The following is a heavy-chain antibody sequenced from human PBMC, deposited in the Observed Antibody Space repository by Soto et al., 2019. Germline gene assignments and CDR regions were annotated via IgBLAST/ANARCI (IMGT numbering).Heavy chain of an antibody. V-gene: IGHV3-33*01. CDR3: ARAGGTAVTGLGDLDS. D-gene: IGHD2-21*02. Sequence: GGSLRLSCAASGFTFNSYSMHWVRQPPVKGLEWLAAMWYDGTKKYYADSVKGRFIISRDNSKKTLYLEMNSLRAEDTAVYYCARAGGTAVTGLGDLDSWGQGTQVTVSS. J-gene: IGHJ4*02. CDR2: MWYDGTKK. CDR1: GFTFNSYS.